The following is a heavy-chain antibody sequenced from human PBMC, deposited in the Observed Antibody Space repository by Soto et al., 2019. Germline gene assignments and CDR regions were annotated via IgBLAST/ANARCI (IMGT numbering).Heavy chain of an antibody. D-gene: IGHD3-22*01. J-gene: IGHJ4*02. V-gene: IGHV3-64*01. CDR3: ARGAYYDSSGYDY. CDR2: ISSNGGST. CDR1: GFTFSSYA. Sequence: GGSLRLSCAASGFTFSSYAMHWVRQAPGKGLEYVSAISSNGGSTYYANSVKGRFTISRDNSKNTLYLQMGSLRAEDMAVYYCARGAYYDSSGYDYWGQGTLVTVSS.